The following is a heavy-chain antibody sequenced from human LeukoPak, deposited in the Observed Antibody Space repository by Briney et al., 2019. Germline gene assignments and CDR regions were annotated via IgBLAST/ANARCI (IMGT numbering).Heavy chain of an antibody. D-gene: IGHD3-10*02. V-gene: IGHV4-38-2*01. Sequence: GSLRLSCAASGFTSSSYSMNWVRQAPGKGLEWIGSIYHSGSTYYNPSLKSRVTISVDTSKNQFSLKLSSVTAADTAVYYCARHPHVSSTSGVERTYVRGAFDIWGQGTMVTVSS. CDR3: ARHPHVSSTSGVERTYVRGAFDI. J-gene: IGHJ3*02. CDR2: IYHSGST. CDR1: GFTSSSYS.